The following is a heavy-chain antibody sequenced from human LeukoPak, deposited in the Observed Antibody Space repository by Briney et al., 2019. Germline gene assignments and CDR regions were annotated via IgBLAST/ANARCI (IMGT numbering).Heavy chain of an antibody. CDR3: ARDQSGIAARLNYYGMDV. J-gene: IGHJ6*02. D-gene: IGHD6-6*01. CDR1: GFTFSGYA. V-gene: IGHV3-30-3*01. CDR2: ISYDGSNK. Sequence: GGSLRLSCAASGFTFSGYAMHWVRQAPGKGLEWVAVISYDGSNKYYADSVKGRFTISRDNSKNTLYLQMNSLRAEDTAVYYCARDQSGIAARLNYYGMDVWGQGTTVTVSS.